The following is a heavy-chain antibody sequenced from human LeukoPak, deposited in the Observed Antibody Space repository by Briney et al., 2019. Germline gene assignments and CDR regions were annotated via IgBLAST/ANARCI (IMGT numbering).Heavy chain of an antibody. Sequence: ASVKVSCKASGYTFTGYYMHWVRQAPGQGLEWMEWINPNSGGTNYAQKFQGRVTMTRDTSISTAYMELSRLRSDDTAVYYCVRDRTKYCSSTSCPLDYWGQGTLVTVSS. CDR2: INPNSGGT. CDR1: GYTFTGYY. J-gene: IGHJ4*02. CDR3: VRDRTKYCSSTSCPLDY. D-gene: IGHD2-2*01. V-gene: IGHV1-2*02.